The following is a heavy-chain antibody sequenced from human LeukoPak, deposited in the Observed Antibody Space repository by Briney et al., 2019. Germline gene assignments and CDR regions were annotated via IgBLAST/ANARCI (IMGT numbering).Heavy chain of an antibody. CDR3: VRGFCSGGSCYSDENWFDP. D-gene: IGHD2-15*01. J-gene: IGHJ5*02. V-gene: IGHV1-2*06. CDR2: INPYSGVI. CDR1: GYTFTPYE. Sequence: GASVKVSCTAAGYTFTPYEMLLVRQAPGHGLEWMGRINPYSGVINYAPKFPGRVTMTRDTSIRPAYIDLGRLRSDDPAWHYCVRGFCSGGSCYSDENWFDPWGEGTLVSVSS.